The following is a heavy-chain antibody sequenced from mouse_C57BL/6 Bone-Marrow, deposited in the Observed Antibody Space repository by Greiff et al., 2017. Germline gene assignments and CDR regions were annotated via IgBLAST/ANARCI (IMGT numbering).Heavy chain of an antibody. CDR2: IYPRSGNT. V-gene: IGHV1-81*01. Sequence: VQLQQSGAELARPGVSVKLSCKASGYTFTSYGISWVKQRTGQGLEWIGEIYPRSGNTYYNEKFKGKATLTADKSSSTAYMELRSLTSEDSAVYFCARWNYYGSRAWFAYWGQGTLVTVSA. CDR3: ARWNYYGSRAWFAY. D-gene: IGHD1-1*01. J-gene: IGHJ3*01. CDR1: GYTFTSYG.